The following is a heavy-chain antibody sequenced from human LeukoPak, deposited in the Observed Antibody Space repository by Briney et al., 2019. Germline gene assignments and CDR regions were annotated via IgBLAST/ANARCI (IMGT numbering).Heavy chain of an antibody. D-gene: IGHD4-17*01. CDR3: AACDYGDYFDY. J-gene: IGHJ4*02. CDR2: IYYSGST. V-gene: IGHV4-59*01. CDR1: GGSISSYY. Sequence: PSGTLSLTCTVSGGSISSYYWSWIRQPPGKGLEWIGYIYYSGSTNYNPSLKSRVTISVDTSKNQFSLKLSSVTAADTAVYYCAACDYGDYFDYWGQGTLVTVSS.